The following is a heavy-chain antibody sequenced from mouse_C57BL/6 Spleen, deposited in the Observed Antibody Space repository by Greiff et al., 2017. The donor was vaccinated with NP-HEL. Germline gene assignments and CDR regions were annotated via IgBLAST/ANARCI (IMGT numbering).Heavy chain of an antibody. Sequence: QVQLQQPGAELVRPGSSVMLSCKASGYTFTSYWMHWVKQRPIQGLEWIGNIDPSDSETHYNQKFKDKATLTVDKSSSTAYMQLSSLTSEDSAVYYCARSGYYGSNFDYWGQGTTLTVSS. D-gene: IGHD1-1*01. CDR2: IDPSDSET. J-gene: IGHJ2*01. CDR3: ARSGYYGSNFDY. CDR1: GYTFTSYW. V-gene: IGHV1-52*01.